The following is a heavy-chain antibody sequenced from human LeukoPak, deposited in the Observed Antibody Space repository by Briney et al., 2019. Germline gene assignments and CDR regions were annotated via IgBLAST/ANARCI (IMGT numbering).Heavy chain of an antibody. CDR3: ARVRYCSSTRCYGYFDY. V-gene: IGHV3-74*01. CDR2: INSDGSST. J-gene: IGHJ4*02. Sequence: QSGGSLRLSCAASGFTFSSYWMHWVRQAPGKGLVWVSRINSDGSSTSYADSVKGRFTISRDNAKNTLYLQMNSLRAEDTAVYYCARVRYCSSTRCYGYFDYWGQGTLVTVSS. D-gene: IGHD2-2*01. CDR1: GFTFSSYW.